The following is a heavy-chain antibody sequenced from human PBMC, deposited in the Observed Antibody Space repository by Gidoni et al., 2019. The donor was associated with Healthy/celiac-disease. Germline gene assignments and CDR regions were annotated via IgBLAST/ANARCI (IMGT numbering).Heavy chain of an antibody. CDR2: INPNSGGT. V-gene: IGHV1-2*02. Sequence: QVQLVQSGAEVKKPGASVKVSCKTSGYTFTGYYMHWVRQAPGQGLEWMGWINPNSGGTNYAQKFQGRVTMTRDTSISTAYMELSRLRSDDTAVYYCARDPSGYCSGGSCPDYWGQGTLVTVSS. D-gene: IGHD2-15*01. CDR3: ARDPSGYCSGGSCPDY. J-gene: IGHJ4*02. CDR1: GYTFTGYY.